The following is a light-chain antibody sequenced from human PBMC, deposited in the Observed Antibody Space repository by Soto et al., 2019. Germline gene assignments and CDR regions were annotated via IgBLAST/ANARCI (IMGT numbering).Light chain of an antibody. CDR3: SSYTSSNTYV. CDR2: DVS. Sequence: QSALTQPASVSGSPGQSITISCTGTSSDVGGYNYVSWYQQHPGKAPKLMIYDVSNRPSGVSNRFSGSKSGNTASLTFSGPQAEDEADYYCSSYTSSNTYVFGTGTKVTVL. V-gene: IGLV2-14*01. J-gene: IGLJ1*01. CDR1: SSDVGGYNY.